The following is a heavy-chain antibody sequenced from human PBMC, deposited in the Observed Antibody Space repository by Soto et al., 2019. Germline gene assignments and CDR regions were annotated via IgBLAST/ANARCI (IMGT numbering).Heavy chain of an antibody. CDR2: ISHTGDT. V-gene: IGHV4-61*01. CDR3: ARIVVGVTVDL. CDR1: DASVWSDSYF. J-gene: IGHJ4*02. Sequence: HVQLRESGPGLLKPSETLSLTCTVSDASVWSDSYFWTWIRQPPGKGLEWIAYISHTGDTTYNPSRKSRVTISIDTSRNQFSLTVTSVTAADTAVYFCARIVVGVTVDLWGQGSLVTVSS. D-gene: IGHD1-26*01.